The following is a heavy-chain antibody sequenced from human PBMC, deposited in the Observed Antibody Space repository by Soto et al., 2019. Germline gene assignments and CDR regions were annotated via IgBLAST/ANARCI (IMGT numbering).Heavy chain of an antibody. CDR3: GKSMGGTANGMDV. Sequence: EVQLVESGGGLVQPGRSLRLSCAASGFRFDDYGMHWVRQVPGKGLEWVSGISYYSGSIGYADSVKGRFTISRDNAKNSLDLHTNSLRAEDTALNYCGKSMGGTANGMDVWGQGTTVTVS. CDR1: GFRFDDYG. V-gene: IGHV3-9*01. D-gene: IGHD2-15*01. J-gene: IGHJ6*02. CDR2: ISYYSGSI.